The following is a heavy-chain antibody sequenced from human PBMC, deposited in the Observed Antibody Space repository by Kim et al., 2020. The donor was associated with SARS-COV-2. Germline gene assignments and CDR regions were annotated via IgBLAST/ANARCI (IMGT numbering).Heavy chain of an antibody. Sequence: GGSLRLSCAASGFTFSGSVMHWVRQASGKGLEWVGHSRSKANSYATAYAASVKGRFTISRDDSKNTAYLQMNSLKTEDTAVYYCLTMIVGAFDVWGQGTMVTVSS. CDR3: LTMIVGAFDV. CDR2: SRSKANSYAT. D-gene: IGHD3-22*01. CDR1: GFTFSGSV. J-gene: IGHJ3*01. V-gene: IGHV3-73*01.